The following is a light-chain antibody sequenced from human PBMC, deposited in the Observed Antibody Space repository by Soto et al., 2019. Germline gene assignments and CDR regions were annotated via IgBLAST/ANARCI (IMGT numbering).Light chain of an antibody. CDR3: QQYNNWPPWT. CDR1: QSVSSN. CDR2: GAS. Sequence: IVMTQSPATLSVSPGERATLSCMASQSVSSNLAWYQQTPGQAPRLLIYGASTWATGIPARFSGSGSGTEFTLTISSLQSEDFAVYYCQQYNNWPPWTFGQGTKVEIK. V-gene: IGKV3-15*01. J-gene: IGKJ1*01.